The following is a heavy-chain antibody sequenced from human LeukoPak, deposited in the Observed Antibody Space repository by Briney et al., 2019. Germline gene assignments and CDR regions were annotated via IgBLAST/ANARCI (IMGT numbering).Heavy chain of an antibody. V-gene: IGHV4-38-2*01. CDR1: GFSISSDKY. D-gene: IGHD4-11*01. CDR3: VRTSVYSNFLGSYY. CDR2: IYHTGST. J-gene: IGHJ4*02. Sequence: PSETLSLTCAVSGFSISSDKYWGWIRQPPGKGLEWIGSIYHTGSTYYNPSLKSRVTISVDTSKNQFSLKLNSVTAADTAVYYCVRTSVYSNFLGSYYWGQGTLVTVSS.